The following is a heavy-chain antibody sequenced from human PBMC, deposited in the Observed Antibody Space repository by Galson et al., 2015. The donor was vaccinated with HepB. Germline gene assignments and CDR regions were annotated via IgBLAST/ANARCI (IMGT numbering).Heavy chain of an antibody. D-gene: IGHD6-19*01. CDR2: ISYDGSKT. CDR3: ARDKYSSGWYYFEY. CDR1: GFTFNQYA. Sequence: SLRLSCAASGFTFNQYAMHWVRLAPGKGLEWVAVISYDGSKTDYADSVTGRFTISRDNSKNTLYLDANSLRPEDTALYFCARDKYSSGWYYFEYWGQGTLVTVSS. V-gene: IGHV3-30*03. J-gene: IGHJ4*02.